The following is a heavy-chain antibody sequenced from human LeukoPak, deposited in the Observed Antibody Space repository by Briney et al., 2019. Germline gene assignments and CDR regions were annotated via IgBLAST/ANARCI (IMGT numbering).Heavy chain of an antibody. J-gene: IGHJ3*02. Sequence: GGSLRLSCAASGFTFSDYSMNWVRQAPGKGLEWVSWITGSSDTIFYADSVKGRFTISRDNAKNSLYLQMSSLRADDAAVYYCARASSKQLAGYLPDGFDIWGQGTMVTVSS. CDR1: GFTFSDYS. V-gene: IGHV3-48*01. CDR3: ARASSKQLAGYLPDGFDI. D-gene: IGHD3-9*01. CDR2: ITGSSDTI.